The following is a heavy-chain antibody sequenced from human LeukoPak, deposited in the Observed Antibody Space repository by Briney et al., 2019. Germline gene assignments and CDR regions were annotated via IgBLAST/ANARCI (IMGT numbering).Heavy chain of an antibody. CDR3: ARFFGMRKVRAGYGTDV. CDR2: MNPNSGNT. V-gene: IGHV1-8*01. Sequence: ASVKVSCKASGYTFTSYDINWVRQATGQGLEWMGWMNPNSGNTGYAQKFQGRVTMTRNTSISTAYMELSSLRSEDTAVYYCARFFGMRKVRAGYGTDVWGQGTTVTVSS. J-gene: IGHJ6*02. CDR1: GYTFTSYD. D-gene: IGHD3-16*01.